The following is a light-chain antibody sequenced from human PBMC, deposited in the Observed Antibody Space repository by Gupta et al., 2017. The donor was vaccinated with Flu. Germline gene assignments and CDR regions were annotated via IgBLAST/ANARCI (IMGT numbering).Light chain of an antibody. J-gene: IGLJ3*02. CDR3: SASAGNRHTFWV. CDR1: PSDIGSDNL. CDR2: EVS. V-gene: IGLV2-23*02. Sequence: QSALTQPASVPASPGQSITISCIGSPSDIGSDNLVSWYQHFPGKAPNLILYEVSKRPSVVSSRFSGSKFGNTASLTISGLQPEDEATYHSSASAGNRHTFWVFGGGTKVTVL.